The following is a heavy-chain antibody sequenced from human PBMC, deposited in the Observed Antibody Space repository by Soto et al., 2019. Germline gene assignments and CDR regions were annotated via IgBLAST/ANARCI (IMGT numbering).Heavy chain of an antibody. CDR3: AREENTAMIMRDWYFDL. Sequence: SETLSLTSPVSGGYVSGGGYFWSWVRQPPGKGLEWIGYFYYSGSTKYNPSLKSRVTILEDTSKNQFSLKLTSVTAADTAVYYCAREENTAMIMRDWYFDLWGRGTLVTVSS. CDR1: GGYVSGGGYF. V-gene: IGHV4-61*08. J-gene: IGHJ2*01. CDR2: FYYSGST. D-gene: IGHD5-18*01.